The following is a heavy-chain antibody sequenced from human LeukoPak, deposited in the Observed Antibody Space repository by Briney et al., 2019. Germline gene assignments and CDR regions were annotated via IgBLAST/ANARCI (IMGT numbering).Heavy chain of an antibody. D-gene: IGHD3-10*01. V-gene: IGHV1-69*04. J-gene: IGHJ3*02. CDR2: IIPILGIA. Sequence: GSSVQVSCKASGGTFSSYAISWVRQAPGQGREWMGGIIPILGIANYAQKFQGRVTITADKSTSTAYMELRSLRSEDTAVYYCARDFDPYYYGSGSYSLTDAFDIWGQGTMVTVSS. CDR1: GGTFSSYA. CDR3: ARDFDPYYYGSGSYSLTDAFDI.